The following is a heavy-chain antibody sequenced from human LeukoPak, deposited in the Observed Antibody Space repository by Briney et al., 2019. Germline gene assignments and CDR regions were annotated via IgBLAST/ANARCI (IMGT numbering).Heavy chain of an antibody. Sequence: GASVKVSYKASGYTFTSYGISWVRQAPGQGLEWMGWISAYNGNTNYAQKLQGRVTMTTDTSTSTAYMELRSLRSDDTAVYYCARLKSARGIAVAGTGWFDPWGQGTLVTVSS. CDR3: ARLKSARGIAVAGTGWFDP. CDR2: ISAYNGNT. J-gene: IGHJ5*02. CDR1: GYTFTSYG. D-gene: IGHD6-19*01. V-gene: IGHV1-18*01.